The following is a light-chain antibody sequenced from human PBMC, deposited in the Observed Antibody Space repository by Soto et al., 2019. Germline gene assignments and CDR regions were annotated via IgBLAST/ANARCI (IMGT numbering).Light chain of an antibody. CDR2: DAS. CDR3: QQYGSSRT. V-gene: IGKV3-11*01. J-gene: IGKJ1*01. CDR1: QSVSIY. Sequence: EIVLTPGPATLSLSPGEIATLSCRASQSVSIYLACYQQKPRQATRLLIYDASNRATGIPARFSGSGSGTDFTLTISRLEPEDFAVYYCQQYGSSRTFGQGTKVDIK.